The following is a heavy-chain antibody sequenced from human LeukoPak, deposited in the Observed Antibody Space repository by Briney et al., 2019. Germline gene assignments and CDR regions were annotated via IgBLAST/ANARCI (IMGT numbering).Heavy chain of an antibody. D-gene: IGHD2-2*01. CDR1: GGNFSSYA. CDR3: ARADCSSTSCPFDY. CDR2: IIPIFGTA. Sequence: SVKVSCKASGGNFSSYAISWVRQAPGQGLEWMGGIIPIFGTANYAQKFQGRVTITADKSTSTAYMELSSLRSEDTAVYYCARADCSSTSCPFDYWGQGTLVTVSS. J-gene: IGHJ4*02. V-gene: IGHV1-69*06.